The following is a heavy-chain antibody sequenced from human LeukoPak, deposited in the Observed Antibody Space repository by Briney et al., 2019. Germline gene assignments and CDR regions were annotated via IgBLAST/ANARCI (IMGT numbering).Heavy chain of an antibody. CDR1: GGSFSGYY. J-gene: IGHJ4*02. D-gene: IGHD6-19*01. V-gene: IGHV4-34*01. CDR3: ARASSGWGFY. CDR2: INHSGST. Sequence: SETLSLTCAVYGGSFSGYYWSWIRQPPGKGLEWIGEINHSGSTNYNPSLKSRVTISVDTSKNQFSLKLSSVTAADTAVYYCARASSGWGFYWGQGTLVTVSS.